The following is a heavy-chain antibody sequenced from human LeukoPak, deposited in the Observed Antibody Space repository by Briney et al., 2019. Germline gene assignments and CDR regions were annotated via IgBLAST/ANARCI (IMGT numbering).Heavy chain of an antibody. V-gene: IGHV3-33*01. CDR2: IWYDGSNK. CDR3: ARGEQYCSGGSCGS. D-gene: IGHD2-15*01. J-gene: IGHJ5*02. CDR1: GFTFSSYG. Sequence: GGSLRLSCAASGFTFSSYGMHWVRQAPGKGLEWVAVIWYDGSNKYYADSVKGRFTISRDNSKNTLYLQMNSLRAEDTAVYYCARGEQYCSGGSCGSWGQGTLVAVSS.